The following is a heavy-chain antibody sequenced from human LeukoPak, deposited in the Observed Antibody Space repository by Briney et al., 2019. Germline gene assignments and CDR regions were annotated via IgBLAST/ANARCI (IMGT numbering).Heavy chain of an antibody. CDR3: AREVWFGELSERTLDY. J-gene: IGHJ4*02. Sequence: ASVKVSFKASGGTFSSYAISWVRQAPGQGLEWMGWISAYNGNTNYAQKLQGRVTMTTDTSTSTAYMELRSLRSDDTAVYYCAREVWFGELSERTLDYWGQGTLVTVSS. V-gene: IGHV1-18*01. CDR2: ISAYNGNT. D-gene: IGHD3-10*01. CDR1: GGTFSSYA.